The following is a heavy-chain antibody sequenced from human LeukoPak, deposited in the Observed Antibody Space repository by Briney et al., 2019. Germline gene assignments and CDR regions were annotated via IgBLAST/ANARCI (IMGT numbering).Heavy chain of an antibody. CDR1: SGSISSSSYY. CDR2: IYYSGST. D-gene: IGHD2-21*01. CDR3: ARHGETHYYYYMDV. Sequence: SETLSLTCTVSSGSISSSSYYWGWIRQPPGKGLEWIGSIYYSGSTYYNPSLKSRVTISVDTSKNQFSLKLSSVTAADTAVYYCARHGETHYYYYMDVWGKGTTVTVSS. V-gene: IGHV4-39*01. J-gene: IGHJ6*03.